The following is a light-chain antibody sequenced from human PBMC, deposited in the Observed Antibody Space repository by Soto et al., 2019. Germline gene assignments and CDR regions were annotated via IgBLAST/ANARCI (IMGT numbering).Light chain of an antibody. J-gene: IGLJ1*01. Sequence: QSVITESASVSGSPGQSITISCTGTSFDVDDYNSVSWYQQPPGKAPKLIIYEVNNRPSGVSNRFSGSNSDNTASLTISGLQAEDEADYYCSLYTTSSTPSYVFGTGTNVTVL. CDR2: EVN. CDR3: SLYTTSSTPSYV. CDR1: SFDVDDYNS. V-gene: IGLV2-14*01.